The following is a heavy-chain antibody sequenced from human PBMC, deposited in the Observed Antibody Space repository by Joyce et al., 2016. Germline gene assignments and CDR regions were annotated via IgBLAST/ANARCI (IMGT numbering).Heavy chain of an antibody. CDR1: GYTFTNYD. V-gene: IGHV1-8*01. D-gene: IGHD3-3*01. CDR2: GNPNSDNT. J-gene: IGHJ4*02. CDR3: ARLGYDCWSGSGEYYFDY. Sequence: QVQLVQSGAEVKKPGASVKVSCKASGYTFTNYDINWVRQATGQGLEWMGWGNPNSDNTGYAQEFQDRVSITWSTSISTAYMELSSLTSEDTAVYFCARLGYDCWSGSGEYYFDYWGQGTLVTVSS.